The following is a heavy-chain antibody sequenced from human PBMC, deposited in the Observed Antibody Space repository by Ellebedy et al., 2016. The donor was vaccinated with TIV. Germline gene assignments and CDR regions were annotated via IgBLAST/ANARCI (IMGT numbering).Heavy chain of an antibody. Sequence: GESLKISCAASGFTFSSYAMHWVCQAPGKGLEWVAVISYDGSNKYYADSVKGRFTISRDNSKNTLYLQMNSLRAEDTAVYYCARDYISQSGRIAARRGAYFDYWGQGTLVTVSS. J-gene: IGHJ4*02. CDR3: ARDYISQSGRIAARRGAYFDY. D-gene: IGHD6-13*01. CDR1: GFTFSSYA. CDR2: ISYDGSNK. V-gene: IGHV3-30-3*01.